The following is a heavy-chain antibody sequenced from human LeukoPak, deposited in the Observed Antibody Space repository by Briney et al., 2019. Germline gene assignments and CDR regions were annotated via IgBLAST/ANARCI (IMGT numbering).Heavy chain of an antibody. J-gene: IGHJ4*02. V-gene: IGHV3-48*03. Sequence: GSLRLSCAASGFTFSSYEMNWVRQAPGKGLEWVSHISSSGSIVNYADSVKGRFTISRDNAKNSLYLQMNSLRTEDTAVYYCARDPIGSYWGVFDYWGQGTLVTVSS. CDR3: ARDPIGSYWGVFDY. CDR2: ISSSGSIV. D-gene: IGHD1-26*01. CDR1: GFTFSSYE.